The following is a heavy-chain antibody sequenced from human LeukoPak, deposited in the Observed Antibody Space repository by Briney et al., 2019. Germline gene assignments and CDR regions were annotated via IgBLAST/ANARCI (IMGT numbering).Heavy chain of an antibody. Sequence: PSETLSLTCTVSGGSISSSSYYWGWIRQPPGKGLEWIGNIYYSGSTYYNPSLKSRVTISVDTSKNQFSLKLSPVTAADTAVYFCARRRGIVVITGGAFDIWGQGTLVTVSS. CDR2: IYYSGST. J-gene: IGHJ3*02. D-gene: IGHD3-22*01. CDR3: ARRRGIVVITGGAFDI. CDR1: GGSISSSSYY. V-gene: IGHV4-39*01.